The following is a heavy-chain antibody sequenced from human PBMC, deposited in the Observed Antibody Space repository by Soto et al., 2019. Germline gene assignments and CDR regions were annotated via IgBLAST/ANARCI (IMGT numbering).Heavy chain of an antibody. CDR2: IFHGGNT. D-gene: IGHD2-15*01. CDR3: ARARWYDAFDV. J-gene: IGHJ3*01. V-gene: IGHV4-59*08. Sequence: SETLSLTCSVSGASIRSYYWHWIRKPPGKGLEWIGSIFHGGNTYYNPSLKSRVTISVDMSKNQFSLKLNSVTAADTAVYYCARARWYDAFDVWGQGTVVTVSS. CDR1: GASIRSYY.